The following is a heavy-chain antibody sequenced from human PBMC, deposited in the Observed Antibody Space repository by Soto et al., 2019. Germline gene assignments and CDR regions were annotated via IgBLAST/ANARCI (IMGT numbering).Heavy chain of an antibody. CDR3: ARIESAKYYYYGMDV. J-gene: IGHJ6*02. V-gene: IGHV4-59*12. D-gene: IGHD2-15*01. Sequence: PSETLSLTCTVSGGSISRYYWSRIRQPPGRGLEWIGNIYSSGSTNYNPSLKTRVTMSVDTSKNQFSLKLSSVTAADTAVYYCARIESAKYYYYGMDVWGQGTTVTVSS. CDR2: IYSSGST. CDR1: GGSISRYY.